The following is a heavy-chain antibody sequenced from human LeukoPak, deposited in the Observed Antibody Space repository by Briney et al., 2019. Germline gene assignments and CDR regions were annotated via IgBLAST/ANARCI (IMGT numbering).Heavy chain of an antibody. CDR2: IGSGGSTI. CDR3: VRVPGYCGSTTCLYYFDF. Sequence: GGSLRLSCAASGFTFSYYYMTWIRQAPGKGLEWVSYIGSGGSTIYYADSVKGRFTISRDNAKNSLSLQMNSLRAEDTAVYYCVRVPGYCGSTTCLYYFDFWGQGTLVTVSS. D-gene: IGHD2-2*01. V-gene: IGHV3-11*01. J-gene: IGHJ4*02. CDR1: GFTFSYYY.